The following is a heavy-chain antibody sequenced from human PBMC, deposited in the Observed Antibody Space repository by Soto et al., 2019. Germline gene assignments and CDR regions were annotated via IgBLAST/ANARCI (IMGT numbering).Heavy chain of an antibody. CDR1: GYTFTSYY. V-gene: IGHV1-46*01. CDR3: ARDLILGYYDSSGYYPPWTLDY. Sequence: ASVKVCCKASGYTFTSYYMHWVRQAPGQGLEWMGIINPSGGSTSYAQKFQGRVTMTRDTSTSTVYMELSSLRSEDTAVYYCARDLILGYYDSSGYYPPWTLDYWGQGTLVTVSS. J-gene: IGHJ4*02. CDR2: INPSGGST. D-gene: IGHD3-22*01.